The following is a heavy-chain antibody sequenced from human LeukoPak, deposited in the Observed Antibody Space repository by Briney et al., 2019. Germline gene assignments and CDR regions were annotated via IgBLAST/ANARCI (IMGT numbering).Heavy chain of an antibody. J-gene: IGHJ4*02. V-gene: IGHV4-34*01. CDR1: GGSFSGYY. Sequence: PSETLSLTCAVYGGSFSGYYWSWIRQPPGKGLEWIGEINHSGSTNYNPSLKSRVTISVDTSKNQFSLKLSSVTAADTAVYYCARGKRGISYWGQGTLVTVSS. CDR3: ARGKRGISY. CDR2: INHSGST. D-gene: IGHD7-27*01.